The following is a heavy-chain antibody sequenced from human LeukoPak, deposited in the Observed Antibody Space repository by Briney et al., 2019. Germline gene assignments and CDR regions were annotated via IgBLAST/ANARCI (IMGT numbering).Heavy chain of an antibody. D-gene: IGHD3-22*01. CDR2: IYTSGSA. J-gene: IGHJ4*02. CDR3: ARGYYYDSSGSTFDY. CDR1: GGSISSYY. Sequence: PSETLSLTCTVSGGSISSYYWSWIRQPAGKGLEWIGRIYTSGSANYNPSLKSRVTMSVDTSKNQFSLKLSSVTAADTAVYYCARGYYYDSSGSTFDYWGQGTLVTVSS. V-gene: IGHV4-4*07.